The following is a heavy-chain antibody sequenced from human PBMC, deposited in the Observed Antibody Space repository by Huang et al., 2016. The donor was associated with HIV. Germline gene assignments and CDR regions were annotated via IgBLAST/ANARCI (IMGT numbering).Heavy chain of an antibody. CDR2: IIPIFGTA. CDR1: GGTFSSYA. CDR3: ARPHRIAAAGKGAFDI. J-gene: IGHJ3*02. V-gene: IGHV1-69*13. D-gene: IGHD6-13*01. Sequence: QVQLVQSGAEVKKPGSSVTVSCKASGGTFSSYAISWVRQGPGQGLEWMGGIIPIFGTANYAQKFQGRVTITADESTSTAYMELSSLRSEDTAVYYCARPHRIAAAGKGAFDIWGQGTMVTVSS.